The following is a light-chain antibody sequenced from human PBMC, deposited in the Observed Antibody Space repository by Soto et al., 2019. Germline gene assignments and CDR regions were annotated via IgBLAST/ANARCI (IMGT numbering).Light chain of an antibody. CDR1: SSDVGGYKY. CDR2: EVS. CDR3: SSYTSINTLV. J-gene: IGLJ2*01. Sequence: QSALTQPASVSGSPGQSITISCTGTSSDVGGYKYVSWYQQHPGKALNLMIYEVSNRPSGVSHRFSGSKSGNTASLTISGLQAEDEADYYCSSYTSINTLVFGGGTKLTVL. V-gene: IGLV2-14*01.